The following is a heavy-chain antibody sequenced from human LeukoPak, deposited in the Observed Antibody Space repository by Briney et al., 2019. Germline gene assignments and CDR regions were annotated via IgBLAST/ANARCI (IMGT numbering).Heavy chain of an antibody. V-gene: IGHV3-33*05. CDR1: GFTFSNYG. CDR2: IQYDGSIE. D-gene: IGHD2-2*01. J-gene: IGHJ4*02. Sequence: GGSLRLSSAASGFTFSNYGMHWVRRAPGKGLEWVAAIQYDGSIEYYADSVKGRFTISRDDSKNTLYLQMNSLRAEDTAVYYSARDSCSSPSCFDYWGQGTLITVSS. CDR3: ARDSCSSPSCFDY.